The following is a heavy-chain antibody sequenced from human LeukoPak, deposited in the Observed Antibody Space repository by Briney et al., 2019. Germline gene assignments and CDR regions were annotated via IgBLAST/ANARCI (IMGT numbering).Heavy chain of an antibody. D-gene: IGHD2/OR15-2a*01. Sequence: GGSLRLSCAASGFTFSSYWMSWVRQAPGKGLEWVANIKQDGSEKYYEDSVKGRFTISRDNAKNSLYLQMNSLRAEDTAVYYCASKRTTYYFDYWGQGTLVTVSS. CDR2: IKQDGSEK. J-gene: IGHJ4*02. V-gene: IGHV3-7*01. CDR3: ASKRTTYYFDY. CDR1: GFTFSSYW.